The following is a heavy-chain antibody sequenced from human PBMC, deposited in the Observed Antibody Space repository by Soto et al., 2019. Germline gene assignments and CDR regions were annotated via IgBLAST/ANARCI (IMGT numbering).Heavy chain of an antibody. CDR1: GFTFSNFA. D-gene: IGHD6-13*01. CDR3: AKDHRYSRIPSDY. J-gene: IGHJ4*02. CDR2: ISGSGIST. Sequence: GGSLRLSCVASGFTFSNFAMSWVRQAPGKGLEWVSAISGSGISTYYADSVKGRFTLSRDNSKNTLYLQMSSLRAEDTAVYHCAKDHRYSRIPSDYWGQGTLVTVSS. V-gene: IGHV3-23*01.